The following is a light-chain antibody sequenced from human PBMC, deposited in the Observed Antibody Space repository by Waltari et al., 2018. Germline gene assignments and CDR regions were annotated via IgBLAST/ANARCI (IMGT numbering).Light chain of an antibody. J-gene: IGLJ2*01. CDR3: SSYAGSNNLV. CDR1: SRDAGGYNS. CDR2: EVS. V-gene: IGLV2-8*01. Sequence: QSALTQPPSASGSPGQSVTISCTGTSRDAGGYNSVSWYQQHPGKAPKLIIYEVSNRPSGVPDRFSGSKAGNTASLTVSGLQAEDEADYYCSSYAGSNNLVFGGGTKLTVL.